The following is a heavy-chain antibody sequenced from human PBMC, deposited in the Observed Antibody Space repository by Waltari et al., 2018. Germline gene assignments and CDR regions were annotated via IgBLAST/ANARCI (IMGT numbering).Heavy chain of an antibody. CDR3: ARQMRGFGDLLGYFDD. D-gene: IGHD3-10*01. CDR1: GDSITSDLYY. V-gene: IGHV4-39*01. CDR2: ISYGGRP. Sequence: QLQLQESGPGLVKPSETLSLRCTVSGDSITSDLYYWAWIRQSPGKGLEWIGTISYGGRPYDHPSLKSRVTIDADASKNQFSLQMSSVTAADTAVYFCARQMRGFGDLLGYFDDWGQGTLVTVSS. J-gene: IGHJ4*02.